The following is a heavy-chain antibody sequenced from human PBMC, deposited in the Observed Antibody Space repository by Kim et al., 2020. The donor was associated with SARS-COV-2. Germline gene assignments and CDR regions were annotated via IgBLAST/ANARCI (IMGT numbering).Heavy chain of an antibody. D-gene: IGHD3-16*02. CDR3: AREPEPSYPTPYYYYMDV. Sequence: GGSLRLSCAASGFTFSSYSMNWVRQAPGKGLEWVSSISSSSSYIYYADSVKGRFTISRDNAKNSLYLQMNSLRAEDTAVYYCAREPEPSYPTPYYYYMDVWGKGTTVTVSS. J-gene: IGHJ6*03. CDR1: GFTFSSYS. V-gene: IGHV3-21*01. CDR2: ISSSSSYI.